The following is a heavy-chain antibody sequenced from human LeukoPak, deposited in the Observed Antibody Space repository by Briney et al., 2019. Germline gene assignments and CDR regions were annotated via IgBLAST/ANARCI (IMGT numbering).Heavy chain of an antibody. J-gene: IGHJ3*02. CDR1: GFTFSSYA. CDR3: ARGQGDAFDI. CDR2: ISGSGGST. Sequence: PGGSLRLSCATSGFTFSSYALSWVRQAPGKGREWVSTISGSGGSTHYADSVKGRFTISRDNSKNTLYLQMNSLRAEDTAVYYCARGQGDAFDIWGQGTMVTVSS. V-gene: IGHV3-23*01.